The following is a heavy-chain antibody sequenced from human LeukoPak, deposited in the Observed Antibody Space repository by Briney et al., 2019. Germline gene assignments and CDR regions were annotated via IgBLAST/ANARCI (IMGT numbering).Heavy chain of an antibody. CDR1: GGSISSSSYY. CDR3: ARGPSFLYSNYPFDY. V-gene: IGHV4-39*07. CDR2: IYYSGST. D-gene: IGHD4-11*01. J-gene: IGHJ4*02. Sequence: SETLSLTCTVSGGSISSSSYYWGWIRQPPGKGLEWIGSIYYSGSTYYNPSLKSRVTTSVDTSKNQFSLKLSSVTAADTAVYYCARGPSFLYSNYPFDYWGQGTLVTVSS.